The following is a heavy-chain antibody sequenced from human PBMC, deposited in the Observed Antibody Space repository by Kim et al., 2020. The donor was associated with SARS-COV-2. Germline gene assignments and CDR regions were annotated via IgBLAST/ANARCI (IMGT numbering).Heavy chain of an antibody. CDR2: ISSSSSYI. Sequence: GSLRLSCAASGFTFSSYSMNWDRQAPGKGLEWVSSISSSSSYIYYADSVKGRFTISRDNAKNSLYLQMNSLRAEDTAVYYCARESSSWIDYYYYGMDVWGQGTTVTVSS. D-gene: IGHD6-13*01. V-gene: IGHV3-21*01. CDR1: GFTFSSYS. CDR3: ARESSSWIDYYYYGMDV. J-gene: IGHJ6*02.